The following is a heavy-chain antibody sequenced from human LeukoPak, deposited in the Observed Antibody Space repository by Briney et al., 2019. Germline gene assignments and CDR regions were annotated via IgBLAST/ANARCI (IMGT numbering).Heavy chain of an antibody. CDR3: ARDGLVVPAPINWFDP. CDR1: GFTFSSYA. CDR2: ISYDGSNK. V-gene: IGHV3-30*04. J-gene: IGHJ5*02. D-gene: IGHD2-2*01. Sequence: GGSLRLSCAASGFTFSSYAMHWVRQAPGKGLEWVAVISYDGSNKYYADSVKGRFTISRDNSKNTLYLQMNSLRAEDTAVYYCARDGLVVPAPINWFDPWGQGTLVTVSS.